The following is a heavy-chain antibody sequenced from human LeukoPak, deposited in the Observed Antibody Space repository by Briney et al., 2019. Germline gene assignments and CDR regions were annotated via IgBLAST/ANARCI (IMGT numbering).Heavy chain of an antibody. CDR1: GASITNYY. J-gene: IGHJ4*02. CDR3: ARGEHFASGSYHY. CDR2: IYFTGTT. V-gene: IGHV4-59*01. D-gene: IGHD3-10*01. Sequence: PSETLSRTCTVSGASITNYYWSWVRQPPGKALEWIGYIYFTGTTNYNPSLKSRVTISVDMSKNQVSLKLSSVTAADTALYYCARGEHFASGSYHYWGQGTLVTVAS.